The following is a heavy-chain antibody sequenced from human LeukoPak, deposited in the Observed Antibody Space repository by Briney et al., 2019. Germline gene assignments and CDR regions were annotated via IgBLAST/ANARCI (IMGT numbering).Heavy chain of an antibody. V-gene: IGHV3-23*01. CDR1: GFTFSSYA. CDR3: ATHRDGSGSYGFDFDY. Sequence: PGGSLRLSCAASGFTFSSYAMSWVRQAPGKGLEWVSAISGSGGTTYYADSVKGRFTISRDNSKNTLYLQMNSLRAEDTAVYYCATHRDGSGSYGFDFDYWGQGTLVTVSS. J-gene: IGHJ4*02. D-gene: IGHD3-10*01. CDR2: ISGSGGTT.